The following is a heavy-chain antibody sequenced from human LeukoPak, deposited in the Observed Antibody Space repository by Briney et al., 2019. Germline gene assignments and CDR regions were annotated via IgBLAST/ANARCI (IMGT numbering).Heavy chain of an antibody. CDR2: INHSGST. J-gene: IGHJ6*03. CDR1: GGSISSSSHY. CDR3: ARGDTNYGSASYFGHQYYYMDV. V-gene: IGHV4-39*07. D-gene: IGHD3-10*01. Sequence: KPSETLSLTCTVSGGSISSSSHYWGWIRQPPGKGLEWIGEINHSGSTYYNPSLRSRVIISVDTSKKQFSLKVRSVTAADTAVYYCARGDTNYGSASYFGHQYYYMDVWGKGTTVTVSS.